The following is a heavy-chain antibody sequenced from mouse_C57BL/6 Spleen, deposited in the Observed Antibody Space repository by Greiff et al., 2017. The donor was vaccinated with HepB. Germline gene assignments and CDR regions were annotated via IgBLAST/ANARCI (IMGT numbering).Heavy chain of an antibody. D-gene: IGHD3-1*01. CDR3: ARRHSSGYCDY. J-gene: IGHJ2*01. CDR2: IYPGDGDT. Sequence: QVQLQQSGAELVKPGASVKISCKASGYAFSSYWMNWVKQRPGKGLEWIGQIYPGDGDTNYNGKFKGKATLTADKSSSTAYMQLSSLTSEDSAVYFCARRHSSGYCDYWGQGTTLTVSS. V-gene: IGHV1-80*01. CDR1: GYAFSSYW.